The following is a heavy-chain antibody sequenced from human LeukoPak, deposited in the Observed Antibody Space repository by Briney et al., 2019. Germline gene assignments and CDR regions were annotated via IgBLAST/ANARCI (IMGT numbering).Heavy chain of an antibody. CDR3: ARDRGPWELLVVSGGYYYGMDV. J-gene: IGHJ6*02. CDR1: GFTFSDYY. V-gene: IGHV3-11*06. CDR2: ISSSSYT. Sequence: PGGSLRLSCAASGFTFSDYYMSWIRQAPGKGLEWVSYISSSSYTNYADSVKGRFTISRDNAKNSLYLQMNSLRAEDTAVYYCARDRGPWELLVVSGGYYYGMDVWGQGTTVTVSS. D-gene: IGHD1-26*01.